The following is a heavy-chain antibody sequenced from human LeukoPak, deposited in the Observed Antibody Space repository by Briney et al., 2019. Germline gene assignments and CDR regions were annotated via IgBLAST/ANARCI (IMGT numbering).Heavy chain of an antibody. V-gene: IGHV3-64D*06. CDR2: ISSNGGST. Sequence: GGSLRPSCSASGFTFSSYAMHWVRQAPGKGLEYVSAISSNGGSTYYADSVKGRFTISRDNSKNTLYLQMSSLRAEDTAVYYCVKDPSGSYYYYYGMDVWGQGTTVTVSS. J-gene: IGHJ6*02. D-gene: IGHD1-26*01. CDR3: VKDPSGSYYYYYGMDV. CDR1: GFTFSSYA.